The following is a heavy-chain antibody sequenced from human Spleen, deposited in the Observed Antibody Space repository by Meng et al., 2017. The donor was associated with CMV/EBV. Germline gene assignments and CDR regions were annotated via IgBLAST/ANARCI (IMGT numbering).Heavy chain of an antibody. D-gene: IGHD7-27*01. Sequence: SETLSLTCAVYGGPFRGYYWSWIRQPPGKGLEWIGEINHSGSTNYNPSLKSRVTISVDTSKNQFSLKLNSVTAADTAVYYCARQLAPNWADMTENFDYRGQGLLVTVSS. V-gene: IGHV4-34*01. CDR3: ARQLAPNWADMTENFDY. CDR1: GGPFRGYY. CDR2: INHSGST. J-gene: IGHJ4*02.